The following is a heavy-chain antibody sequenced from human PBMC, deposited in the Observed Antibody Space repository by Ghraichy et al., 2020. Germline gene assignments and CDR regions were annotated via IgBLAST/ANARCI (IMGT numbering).Heavy chain of an antibody. J-gene: IGHJ5*01. CDR2: IHNDGST. V-gene: IGHV4-59*02. Sequence: SQTLSLTCSVSGVSVRTYYWNWIRQSPGKGLEWIAYIHNDGSTSYNPSLRSRATISLDRSKNQFSLKLSSVTAADTALYYCARVGEGWLVPDSWGQGTLVTVSS. D-gene: IGHD6-19*01. CDR1: GVSVRTYY. CDR3: ARVGEGWLVPDS.